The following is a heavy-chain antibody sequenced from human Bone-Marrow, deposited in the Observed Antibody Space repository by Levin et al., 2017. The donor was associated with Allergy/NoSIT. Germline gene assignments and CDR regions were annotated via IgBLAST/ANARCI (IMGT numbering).Heavy chain of an antibody. CDR1: GFTFGSYG. V-gene: IGHV3-33*01. J-gene: IGHJ4*02. Sequence: GGSLRLSCTASGFTFGSYGIHWVRQAPGKGLEWVAGIWFDGSHEHYADSVRDRFTVSRDNFKSTLYLQLNSLRAEDTAVYYCAREYADYYFDYWGQGTLVTVSS. CDR3: AREYADYYFDY. CDR2: IWFDGSHE. D-gene: IGHD2-8*01.